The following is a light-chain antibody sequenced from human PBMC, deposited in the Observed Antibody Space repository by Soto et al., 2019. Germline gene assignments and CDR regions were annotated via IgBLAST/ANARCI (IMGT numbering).Light chain of an antibody. V-gene: IGLV1-51*01. CDR2: DNN. J-gene: IGLJ2*01. CDR3: GTWDSSLSALV. Sequence: QSVLTQPPSVSAAPGQTVTISCYGSSSNIGNNYVSWYRQLPGTAPKLLIYDNNKRPSGIPDRFSGSKSGTSATLGITGLQTGDEADYYCGTWDSSLSALVFGGGTKVTVL. CDR1: SSNIGNNY.